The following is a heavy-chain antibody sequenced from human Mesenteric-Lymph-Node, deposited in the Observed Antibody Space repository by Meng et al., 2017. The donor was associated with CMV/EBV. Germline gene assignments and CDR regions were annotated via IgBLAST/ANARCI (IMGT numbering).Heavy chain of an antibody. CDR1: SFIGYY. V-gene: IGHV4-34*01. Sequence: SFIGYYWSWIRQPPGKGLEWIGEINHSGSTNYNPSLKSRVTISVDTSKNQFSLKLSSVTAADTAVYYCARVLLPDFWSGYYPVCFDYWGQGTLVTVSS. D-gene: IGHD3-3*01. J-gene: IGHJ4*02. CDR2: INHSGST. CDR3: ARVLLPDFWSGYYPVCFDY.